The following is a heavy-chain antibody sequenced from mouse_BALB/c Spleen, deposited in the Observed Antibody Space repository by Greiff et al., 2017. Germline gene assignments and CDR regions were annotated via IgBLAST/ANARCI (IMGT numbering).Heavy chain of an antibody. CDR3: ASVYYRYDSMDY. V-gene: IGHV5-6-3*01. CDR1: GFTFSSYG. Sequence: EVQLVESGGGLVQPGGSLKLSCAASGFTFSSYGMSWVRQTPDKRLELVATINSNGGSTYYPDSVKGRFTISRDNAKNTLYLQMSSLKSEDTAMYYCASVYYRYDSMDYWGQGTSVTVSS. D-gene: IGHD2-14*01. J-gene: IGHJ4*01. CDR2: INSNGGST.